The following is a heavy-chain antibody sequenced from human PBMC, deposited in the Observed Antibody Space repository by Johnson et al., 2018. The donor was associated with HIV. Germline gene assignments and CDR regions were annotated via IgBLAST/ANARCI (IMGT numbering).Heavy chain of an antibody. J-gene: IGHJ3*02. CDR2: IGTAGDT. CDR3: ARGGRAHYGGNFGAFDI. Sequence: VQLVESGGGLVQPGGSLRLSCAASGFTFSSYDMHWVRQATGKGLEWVSAIGTAGDTYYPGSVKGRFTISRENAKNSLYLQMNSLRAEDTAVYYCARGGRAHYGGNFGAFDIWGQGTMVTVSS. V-gene: IGHV3-13*01. D-gene: IGHD4-23*01. CDR1: GFTFSSYD.